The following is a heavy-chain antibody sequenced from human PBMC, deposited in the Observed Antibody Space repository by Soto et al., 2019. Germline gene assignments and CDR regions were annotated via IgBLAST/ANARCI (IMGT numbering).Heavy chain of an antibody. CDR2: IYYSGST. J-gene: IGHJ6*02. V-gene: IGHV4-59*01. D-gene: IGHD6-6*01. CDR3: TRDARNGMDV. CDR1: GGSISSYY. Sequence: SETLSLTCTVSGGSISSYYWSWVRQPPGKGLEWIGYIYYSGSTNYNPSLKSRVTISVDTSKNQFSLKLSSVTAADTAVYYCTRDARNGMDVWGQGTTVTVSS.